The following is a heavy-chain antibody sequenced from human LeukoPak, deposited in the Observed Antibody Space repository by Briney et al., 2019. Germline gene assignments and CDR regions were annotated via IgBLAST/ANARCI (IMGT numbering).Heavy chain of an antibody. CDR2: ISGSGGST. V-gene: IGHV3-23*01. J-gene: IGHJ4*02. CDR1: GFTFRSYA. CDR3: AKDLLGYCSGGSCYYPFY. D-gene: IGHD2-15*01. Sequence: GGSLRLSCAASGFTFRSYAMSWVRQAPGKGLEWVSAISGSGGSTYYADSVKGRFTISRDNSKNTLYLQMNSLRAEDTAVYYCAKDLLGYCSGGSCYYPFYWGQGTLVTVSS.